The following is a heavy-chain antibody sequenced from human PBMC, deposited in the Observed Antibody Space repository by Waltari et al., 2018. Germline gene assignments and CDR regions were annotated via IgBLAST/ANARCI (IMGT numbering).Heavy chain of an antibody. CDR1: GAPISSDTYF. Sequence: QLQLQESGPGLVKPSETLSLTCNVSGAPISSDTYFWGWIRQPPGNGLEWIGNIFHSGSTYYNPPPKNRVSISLDASNNRFSWRLSSGTAADTALYYCARSEYDFVSGYYCPFDSWGQGILVIVSS. CDR2: IFHSGST. V-gene: IGHV4-39*02. CDR3: ARSEYDFVSGYYCPFDS. J-gene: IGHJ4*02. D-gene: IGHD3-3*01.